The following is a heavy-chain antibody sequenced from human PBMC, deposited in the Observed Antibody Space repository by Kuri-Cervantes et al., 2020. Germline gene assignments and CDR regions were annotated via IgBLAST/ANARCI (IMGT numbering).Heavy chain of an antibody. D-gene: IGHD3-22*01. CDR3: ATAGDDSSGYLRFDP. CDR1: GGSISSGGYS. CDR2: IYHGGST. Sequence: SETLSLTCAVSGGSISSGGYSWSWIRQPPGKGLEWIGYIYHGGSTYYNPSLKSRVTISVDRSKNQFSLKLCSVTAADTAVYYCATAGDDSSGYLRFDPWGQGTLVTVSS. V-gene: IGHV4-30-2*01. J-gene: IGHJ5*02.